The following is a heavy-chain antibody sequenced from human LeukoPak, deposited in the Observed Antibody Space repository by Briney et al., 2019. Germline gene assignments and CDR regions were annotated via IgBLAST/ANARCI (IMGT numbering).Heavy chain of an antibody. CDR1: GGSISSSSYY. CDR2: IYYSGST. J-gene: IGHJ4*02. D-gene: IGHD3-22*01. CDR3: ATPGGGNNDDSSGYKPRLFDY. Sequence: PSETLSLTCTVSGGSISSSSYYWGWIRQPPGKGLEWIGSIYYSGSTYYNPSLKSRVTISVDTSKNQFSLKLSSVTAADTAVYYCATPGGGNNDDSSGYKPRLFDYWGQGTLVTVSS. V-gene: IGHV4-39*01.